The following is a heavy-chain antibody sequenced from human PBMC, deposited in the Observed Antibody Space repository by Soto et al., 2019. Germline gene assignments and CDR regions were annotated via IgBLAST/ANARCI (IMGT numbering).Heavy chain of an antibody. J-gene: IGHJ6*02. V-gene: IGHV1-3*01. D-gene: IGHD3-10*01. Sequence: GPSVKVSCKASGYTFTSYAMHWVRQAPGQRLEWMGWINAGNGNTKYSQKFQGRVTITRDTSASTAYMELSSLRSEDTAVYYCARDLLWFGESANPYYYYGMDVWGQGTTVTVSS. CDR2: INAGNGNT. CDR1: GYTFTSYA. CDR3: ARDLLWFGESANPYYYYGMDV.